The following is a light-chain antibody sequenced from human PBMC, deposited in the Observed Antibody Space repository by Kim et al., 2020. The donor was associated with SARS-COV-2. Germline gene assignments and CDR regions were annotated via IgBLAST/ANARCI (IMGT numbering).Light chain of an antibody. J-gene: IGKJ4*01. Sequence: DIQMTQSPSSLSASVGDRVTITCRASQSISSYLIWYQQKPGKAPKLLIYAASSLQSGVPSRFSGSGSGTDFTLTISSLQPEDFATYYCQQSYSTPHTFGRGTRVDIK. V-gene: IGKV1-39*01. CDR1: QSISSY. CDR2: AAS. CDR3: QQSYSTPHT.